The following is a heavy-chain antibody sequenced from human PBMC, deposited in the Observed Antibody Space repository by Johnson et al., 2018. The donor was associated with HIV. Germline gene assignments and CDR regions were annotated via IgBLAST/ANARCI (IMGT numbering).Heavy chain of an antibody. J-gene: IGHJ3*02. CDR3: AKEPWHSSLSLIGLFVFDI. D-gene: IGHD6-19*01. CDR1: GFAVSGYY. V-gene: IGHV3-66*02. Sequence: EQLVESGGGLVRPGGSLRLSCVASGFAVSGYYMSWVRQAPGKGLEWVSGINWNGGSTGYADSVKGRFTISRDNSKNTLYLQMDSLRAEDTAVYYCAKEPWHSSLSLIGLFVFDIRGQGTMVTVSS. CDR2: INWNGGST.